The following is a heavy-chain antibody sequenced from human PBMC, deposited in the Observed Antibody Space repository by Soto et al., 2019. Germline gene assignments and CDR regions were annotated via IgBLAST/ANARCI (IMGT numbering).Heavy chain of an antibody. CDR1: GYTFTSYG. J-gene: IGHJ4*02. D-gene: IGHD3-9*01. CDR3: ARESDYDILTGSDY. CDR2: ISAYNGNT. Sequence: ASVKVSCKASGYTFTSYGISWVRQAPGQGLEWMGWISAYNGNTNYAQKLQGRVTMTTDTSTSTAYMELRSLRSDDTAVYYCARESDYDILTGSDYWGQGTLRTVSS. V-gene: IGHV1-18*04.